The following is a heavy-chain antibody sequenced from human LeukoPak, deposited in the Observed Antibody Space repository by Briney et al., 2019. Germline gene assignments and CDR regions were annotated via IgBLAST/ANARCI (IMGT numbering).Heavy chain of an antibody. V-gene: IGHV4-59*02. Sequence: SETLSLTCTVSGGSVNNYYWSWIRQPPGKGLEWIGYIYYSGSTNYSPSLKSRVTISVDTSKKQFSLMLSSVIAADTAVYYCARGFQRGYGPHYGMDVWGQGTTVTVSS. CDR3: ARGFQRGYGPHYGMDV. D-gene: IGHD5-12*01. CDR1: GGSVNNYY. CDR2: IYYSGST. J-gene: IGHJ6*02.